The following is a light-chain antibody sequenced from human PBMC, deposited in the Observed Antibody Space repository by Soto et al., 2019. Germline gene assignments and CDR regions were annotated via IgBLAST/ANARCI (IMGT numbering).Light chain of an antibody. Sequence: EIVLTQSPGTLSLSPGERATLSCRASQSVSSSYLAWYQQKPGQAPRLLIYGASSRATGIPDRFSGSGSGKDFPLTNSRLEPEDFAVYYCQQYGSSPVTFGPGNKVDIK. CDR1: QSVSSSY. V-gene: IGKV3-20*01. CDR3: QQYGSSPVT. J-gene: IGKJ3*01. CDR2: GAS.